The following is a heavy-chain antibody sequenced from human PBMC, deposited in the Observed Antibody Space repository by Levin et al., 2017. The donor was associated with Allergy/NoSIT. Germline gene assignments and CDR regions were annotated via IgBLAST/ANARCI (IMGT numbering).Heavy chain of an antibody. D-gene: IGHD3-22*01. J-gene: IGHJ6*02. CDR3: ASWAMYHYDRSAFDYFYYAMDV. V-gene: IGHV3-21*01. Sequence: LSLTCAASGILFSSYDMNWVRQAPGKGLEWVSSISAGGNYIYYADSVKGRFTIPRDHAKNSLFLQMNSLRAEDTAVYYCASWAMYHYDRSAFDYFYYAMDVWGQGTTVTVSS. CDR1: GILFSSYD. CDR2: ISAGGNYI.